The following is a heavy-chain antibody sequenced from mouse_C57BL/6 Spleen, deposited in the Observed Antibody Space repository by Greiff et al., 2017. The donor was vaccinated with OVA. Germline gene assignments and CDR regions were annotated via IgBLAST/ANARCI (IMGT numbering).Heavy chain of an antibody. J-gene: IGHJ4*01. CDR1: GYTFTSYW. CDR2: IHPNSGST. D-gene: IGHD2-4*01. V-gene: IGHV1-64*01. Sequence: QVQLQQPGAELVKPGASVKLSCKASGYTFTSYWMHWVKQRPGQGLEWIGMIHPNSGSTNYNEKFKSKATLTVDKSSSTAYMQLSSLTSEDSAVYYCARSGPYDYDGAMDYWGQGTSVTVSS. CDR3: ARSGPYDYDGAMDY.